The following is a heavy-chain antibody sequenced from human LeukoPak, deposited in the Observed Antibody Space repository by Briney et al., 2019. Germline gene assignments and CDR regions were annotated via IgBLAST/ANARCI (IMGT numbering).Heavy chain of an antibody. J-gene: IGHJ6*02. D-gene: IGHD3-3*01. CDR3: ARRITIFGVVSATPARTDV. Sequence: ASVKVSCKASGYTFTGYYMHWVRQAPGQGLEWMGWINPNSGGTNYAQKFQGRVTMTRDTSISTAYMELSRLRSDGTAVYYCARRITIFGVVSATPARTDVWGQGTTVTVSS. CDR1: GYTFTGYY. CDR2: INPNSGGT. V-gene: IGHV1-2*02.